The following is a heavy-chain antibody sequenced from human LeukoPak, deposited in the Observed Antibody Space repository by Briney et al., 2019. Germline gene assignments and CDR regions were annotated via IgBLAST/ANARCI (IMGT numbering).Heavy chain of an antibody. CDR1: GFTFSNYA. D-gene: IGHD6-19*01. CDR2: ISGSGSNT. CDR3: AGRGITVAGARTFDC. Sequence: GGSLRLSCAASGFTFSNYAMSWVRQAPGKGLEWVSAISGSGSNTYYADSVKGRFTISRDNSKNTLYLQMNSLRAEDTVVYYCAGRGITVAGARTFDCWGQGTLVAVSS. V-gene: IGHV3-23*01. J-gene: IGHJ4*02.